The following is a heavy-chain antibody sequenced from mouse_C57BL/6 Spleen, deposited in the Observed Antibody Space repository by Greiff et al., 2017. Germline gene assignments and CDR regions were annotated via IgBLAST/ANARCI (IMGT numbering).Heavy chain of an antibody. D-gene: IGHD1-1*01. V-gene: IGHV1-15*01. Sequence: VQLQQSGAELVRPGASVTLSCKASGYTFTDYEMHWVKQTPVHGLEWIGAIDPETGGTAYNQKFKGKAILTADKSSSTAYMELRSLTSEDSAVYYCTRRGSSRYYFDYWGQGTTLTVSS. CDR3: TRRGSSRYYFDY. CDR2: IDPETGGT. J-gene: IGHJ2*01. CDR1: GYTFTDYE.